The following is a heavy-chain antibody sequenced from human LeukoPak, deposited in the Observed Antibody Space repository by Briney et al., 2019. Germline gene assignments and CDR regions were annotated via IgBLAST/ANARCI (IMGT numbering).Heavy chain of an antibody. V-gene: IGHV3-23*01. CDR3: AKSYYDILTGYDY. J-gene: IGHJ4*02. CDR1: GFTFSRYA. D-gene: IGHD3-9*01. CDR2: ISGSGGST. Sequence: GGSLRLSCAASGFTFSRYAMSWVRQAPGKGLEWVSVISGSGGSTYYADSVKGRFTISRDNSKNTLYLQMNSLRAEDTAVYYCAKSYYDILTGYDYWGQGILVTVSS.